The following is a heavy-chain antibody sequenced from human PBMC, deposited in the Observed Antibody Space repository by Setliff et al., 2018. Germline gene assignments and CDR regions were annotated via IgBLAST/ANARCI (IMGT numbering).Heavy chain of an antibody. CDR2: IHTGGGHI. J-gene: IGHJ5*02. CDR3: AKDRWGYADP. D-gene: IGHD2-2*01. CDR1: GFTFSTSA. Sequence: GGSLRLSCATSGFTFSTSAMHWLRQSPENRLEWLTYIHTGGGHIQYANSVKGRFTVSRDNAMDTLFLQMNGLTTDDTAKYFCAKDRWGYADPWGQGTLVTVSS. V-gene: IGHV3-30*02.